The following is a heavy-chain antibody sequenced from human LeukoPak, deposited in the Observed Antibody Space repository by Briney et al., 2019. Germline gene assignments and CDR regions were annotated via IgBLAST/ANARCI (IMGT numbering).Heavy chain of an antibody. D-gene: IGHD3-3*01. Sequence: SETLSLTCTVSGGSISSHYWSWIRQPPGKGLEWIGCIYYSGSTNYNPSLKSRVSISVDTSKKQFSLKLSSVTAADTAVYYCARVGGDFWSGTPLAWFDPWGQGTLVTVSS. V-gene: IGHV4-59*11. J-gene: IGHJ5*02. CDR2: IYYSGST. CDR3: ARVGGDFWSGTPLAWFDP. CDR1: GGSISSHY.